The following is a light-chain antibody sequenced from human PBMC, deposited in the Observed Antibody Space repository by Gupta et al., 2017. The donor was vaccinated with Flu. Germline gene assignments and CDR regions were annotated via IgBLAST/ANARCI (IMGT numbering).Light chain of an antibody. J-gene: IGLJ3*02. Sequence: QVVLPQSPSASASLGASVKLTCPLSSGHSSYSIVWHQQQPGKGPRYLMMVSSYGSHNKGDGIPHRFSGSSSGAERYLTISSLQSDDEADYYCQTWGTGSWVFGGGTKLTVL. CDR3: QTWGTGSWV. CDR2: VSSYGSH. V-gene: IGLV4-69*01. CDR1: SGHSSYS.